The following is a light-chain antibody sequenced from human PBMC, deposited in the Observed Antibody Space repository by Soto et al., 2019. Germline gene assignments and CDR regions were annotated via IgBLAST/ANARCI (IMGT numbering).Light chain of an antibody. CDR3: QQRSNWPPIT. J-gene: IGKJ5*01. CDR2: TAS. V-gene: IGKV3D-20*02. CDR1: QSVGSSY. Sequence: SVLTPSAGTLSLSQEERATLSCRASQSVGSSYLGWYQQKSGQAPRLLIYTASSRATGIPDRFSGSGSGTDFTLTISRLEPEDAAVYYCQQRSNWPPITFGQGTRLENK.